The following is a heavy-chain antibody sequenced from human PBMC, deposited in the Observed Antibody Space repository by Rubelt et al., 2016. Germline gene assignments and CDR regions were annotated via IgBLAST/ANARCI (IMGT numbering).Heavy chain of an antibody. CDR2: ISTDIGNP. Sequence: QVRLVQSVSELRKPGASVKVSCKASGYTFRSYAMNWVRQAPGQGLEWMGWISTDIGNPTYAQGFTGRFVFSLDTSVSTAYLQISSLKAEDTAVYYCARVRRYYDDAFDIWGQGTMVTISS. CDR1: GYTFRSYA. D-gene: IGHD3-22*01. V-gene: IGHV7-4-1*02. J-gene: IGHJ3*02. CDR3: ARVRRYYDDAFDI.